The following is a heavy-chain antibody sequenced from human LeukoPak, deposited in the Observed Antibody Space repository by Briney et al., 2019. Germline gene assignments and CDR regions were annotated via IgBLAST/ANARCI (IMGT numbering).Heavy chain of an antibody. Sequence: GGSLRLSCVASGFTVSSNYMNWVRQAPGKGLEWVSVIYSGGSTYYADSVKGRFTISRDNSKNTLYLQMNSLRAEDTAVYYCARTTMVRGTYYMDVWGKGTTVTVSS. CDR1: GFTVSSNY. V-gene: IGHV3-53*01. J-gene: IGHJ6*03. D-gene: IGHD3-10*01. CDR2: IYSGGST. CDR3: ARTTMVRGTYYMDV.